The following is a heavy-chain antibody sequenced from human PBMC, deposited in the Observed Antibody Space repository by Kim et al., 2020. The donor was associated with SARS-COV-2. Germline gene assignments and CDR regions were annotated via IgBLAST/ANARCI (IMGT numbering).Heavy chain of an antibody. D-gene: IGHD1-26*01. J-gene: IGHJ4*02. CDR1: GGSISSYY. CDR2: IYYSGST. Sequence: SETLSLTCTVSGGSISSYYWSWIRQPPGKGLEWIGYIYYSGSTNYNPSLKSRVTISVDTSKNQFSLKLSSVTAADTAVYYCARDGGSSFDYWGQGTLVTVSS. CDR3: ARDGGSSFDY. V-gene: IGHV4-59*01.